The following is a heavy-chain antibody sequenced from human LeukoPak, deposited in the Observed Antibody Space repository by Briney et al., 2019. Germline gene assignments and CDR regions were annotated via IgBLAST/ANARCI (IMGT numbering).Heavy chain of an antibody. J-gene: IGHJ6*02. CDR1: GGSISSGGYY. CDR3: ARTRYYGDYYGMDV. CDR2: IYYSGST. D-gene: IGHD4-17*01. Sequence: SETLSLTCTVSGGSISSGGYYWSWIRQHPGKGLEWIGYIYYSGSTYYNPSLKSRVTISVDTSKNQFSLKLSSVTAADTAVYYCARTRYYGDYYGMDVWGQGTLVTVSS. V-gene: IGHV4-31*03.